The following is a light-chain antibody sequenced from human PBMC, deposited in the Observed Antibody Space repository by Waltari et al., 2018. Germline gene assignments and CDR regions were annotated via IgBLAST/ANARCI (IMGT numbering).Light chain of an antibody. V-gene: IGKV4-1*01. J-gene: IGKJ3*01. CDR2: GAS. CDR1: QSVLYSSNNKNS. CDR3: HQYYNTPFT. Sequence: DIVMTQSPDSLAVSLGERATINCKSSQSVLYSSNNKNSLSWYQQKPGQPPKRLIYGASTRGSGVPDRFSGSGSGTDFTLTISSLQAEDVAVYYCHQYYNTPFTFGPGTKVDIK.